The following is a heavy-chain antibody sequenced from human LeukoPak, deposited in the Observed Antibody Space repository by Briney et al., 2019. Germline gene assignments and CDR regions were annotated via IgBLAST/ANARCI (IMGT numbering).Heavy chain of an antibody. CDR2: IGSNGIST. J-gene: IGHJ4*02. CDR3: VKISYSGGYYFDF. CDR1: GFTFSSYA. D-gene: IGHD1-26*01. Sequence: PGGSLRLSCAASGFTFSSYAMHWVRQAPGRGLEFVSSIGSNGISTYYADSVKGRFTISRDNSKNTLYLQMSSLSPEDTAMYYCVKISYSGGYYFDFWGQGTLVTVSS. V-gene: IGHV3-64D*06.